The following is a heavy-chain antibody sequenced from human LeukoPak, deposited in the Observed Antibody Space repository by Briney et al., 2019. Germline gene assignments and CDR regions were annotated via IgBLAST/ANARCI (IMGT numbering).Heavy chain of an antibody. CDR1: GFTFSSYA. CDR2: ISGSGGSS. J-gene: IGHJ4*02. Sequence: PGGSLRLSCAASGFTFSSYAMSWVCQAPGKGLEWVSAISGSGGSSYYADSVKGRFTISRDNAKNSLYLQMNSLRAEDTAVYYCARDRGYCRGTTCYAYYFDSWGQGTLVTVSS. V-gene: IGHV3-23*01. D-gene: IGHD2-2*01. CDR3: ARDRGYCRGTTCYAYYFDS.